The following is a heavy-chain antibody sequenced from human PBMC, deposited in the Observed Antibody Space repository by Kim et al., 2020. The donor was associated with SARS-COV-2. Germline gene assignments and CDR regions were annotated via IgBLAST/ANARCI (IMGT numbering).Heavy chain of an antibody. D-gene: IGHD2-15*01. CDR2: IIPIFGTA. V-gene: IGHV1-69*13. J-gene: IGHJ4*02. CDR1: GGTFSSYA. CDR3: ARSPIYCSGGSCYSRLYYFDY. Sequence: SVKVSCKASGGTFSSYAISWVRQAPGQGLEWMGGIIPIFGTANYAQKFQGRVTITADESTSTAYMELSSLRSEDTAVYYCARSPIYCSGGSCYSRLYYFDYWGQGTLVTVSS.